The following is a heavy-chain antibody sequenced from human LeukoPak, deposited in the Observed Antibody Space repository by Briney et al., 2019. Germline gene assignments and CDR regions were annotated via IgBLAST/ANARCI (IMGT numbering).Heavy chain of an antibody. V-gene: IGHV4-61*01. Sequence: SETLSLTCTVSGDSVSSPNYYWNWIRQPPGKGLEWIGYIYNSGRTNYNPSLKSRVTISVDTSKNQVSLKLSSVIAADTAVYYCARGGLRDAFDIWGQGTMVTVSS. CDR3: ARGGLRDAFDI. D-gene: IGHD4-17*01. J-gene: IGHJ3*02. CDR1: GDSVSSPNYY. CDR2: IYNSGRT.